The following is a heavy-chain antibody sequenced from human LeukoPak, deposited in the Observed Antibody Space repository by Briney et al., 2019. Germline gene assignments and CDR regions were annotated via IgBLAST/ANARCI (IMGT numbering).Heavy chain of an antibody. Sequence: SETLSLTCNVSGGSINGYYWNWIRQPPGKGLEWIGYIYYSGSTNYNPSLKSRVTISVDTSKNQFSLKLSSVTAADTAVYYCARGLSGWYYYWGQGTLVTVSS. CDR3: ARGLSGWYYY. CDR2: IYYSGST. J-gene: IGHJ4*02. CDR1: GGSINGYY. V-gene: IGHV4-59*01. D-gene: IGHD6-19*01.